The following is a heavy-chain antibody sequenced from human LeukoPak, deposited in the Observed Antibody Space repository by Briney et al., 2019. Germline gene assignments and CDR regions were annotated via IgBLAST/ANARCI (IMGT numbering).Heavy chain of an antibody. CDR2: TYYRSKWYN. CDR3: ARDSLYCSSTSCYRVPFDY. V-gene: IGHV6-1*01. CDR1: GDSVSSNSAA. Sequence: SQTLSLTCAISGDSVSSNSAAWNWIRQSPSRGLEWLVRTYYRSKWYNDYAVSVKSRITINADTSKNQFSLQLNSVTPEDTAVYYCARDSLYCSSTSCYRVPFDYWGQGTLVTVSS. D-gene: IGHD2-2*02. J-gene: IGHJ4*02.